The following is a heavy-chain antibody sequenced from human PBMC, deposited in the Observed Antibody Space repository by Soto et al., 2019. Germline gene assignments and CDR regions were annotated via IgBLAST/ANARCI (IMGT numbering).Heavy chain of an antibody. V-gene: IGHV4-34*01. CDR1: GGSFSGYY. J-gene: IGHJ5*02. D-gene: IGHD6-13*01. Sequence: ETLSLTCAVYGGSFSGYYRSWIRQPPGKGLEWIGEINHSGSTNYNPSLKSRVTISVDTSKNQFSLKLSSVTAADTAVYYCARGSKYSSSWYRFEFWFDPWGQGTLVTVSS. CDR3: ARGSKYSSSWYRFEFWFDP. CDR2: INHSGST.